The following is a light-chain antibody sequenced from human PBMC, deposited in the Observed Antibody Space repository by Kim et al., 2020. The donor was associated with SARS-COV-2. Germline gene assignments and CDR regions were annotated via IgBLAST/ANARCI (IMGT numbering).Light chain of an antibody. Sequence: SPGEGVTLACRASHSVGISLAWYQHTPGQAPRLLIYDAAIRATGIPDRFSGSGSGTDFTLTISSLEPEDFAVYYCQQHSSWPPALTFGGGTKVDIK. CDR2: DAA. J-gene: IGKJ4*01. CDR3: QQHSSWPPALT. V-gene: IGKV3-11*01. CDR1: HSVGIS.